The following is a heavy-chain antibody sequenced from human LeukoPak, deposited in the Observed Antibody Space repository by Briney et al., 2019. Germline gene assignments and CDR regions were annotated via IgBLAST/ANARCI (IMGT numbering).Heavy chain of an antibody. J-gene: IGHJ6*04. CDR3: AELGITMIGGV. Sequence: GGSLRLSCAASGFTFSSFEMKWVRQAPGKGLEWVSYISSGGSTIYYADSVKGRFTISRDNAKNSLYLQMNSLRAEDTAVYYCAELGITMIGGVWGKGTTVTISS. CDR2: ISSGGSTI. D-gene: IGHD3-10*02. CDR1: GFTFSSFE. V-gene: IGHV3-48*03.